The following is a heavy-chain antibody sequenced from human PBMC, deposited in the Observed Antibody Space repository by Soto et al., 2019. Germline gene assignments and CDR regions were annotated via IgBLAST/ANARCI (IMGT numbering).Heavy chain of an antibody. J-gene: IGHJ4*02. D-gene: IGHD4-17*01. CDR1: GFTFSSYS. CDR3: AIDLPYGLFDY. Sequence: EVQLVESGGGLVQPAGSLRLSCAASGFTFSSYSMNWFRQAPGKGLEWGSYISTSSTIYYADSVKGRFTISRDNAKNSLYLQMNSLRAEDTAVYYCAIDLPYGLFDYWGQGTLVTVS. CDR2: ISTSSTI. V-gene: IGHV3-48*01.